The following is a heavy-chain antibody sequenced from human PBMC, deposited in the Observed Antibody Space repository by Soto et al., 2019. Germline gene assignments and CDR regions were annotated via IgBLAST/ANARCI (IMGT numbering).Heavy chain of an antibody. Sequence: GASVKVSCKTSGSRFTSYGLTLVLQTPGQRPEWMGWISGHNGITNFAQKFQDRVTMTTDTSTTTAYMELRSLTSDDTAVYYCAREEWTTVTAIDYWGQGTLVTVSS. CDR1: GSRFTSYG. J-gene: IGHJ4*02. CDR3: AREEWTTVTAIDY. V-gene: IGHV1-18*01. CDR2: ISGHNGIT. D-gene: IGHD4-17*01.